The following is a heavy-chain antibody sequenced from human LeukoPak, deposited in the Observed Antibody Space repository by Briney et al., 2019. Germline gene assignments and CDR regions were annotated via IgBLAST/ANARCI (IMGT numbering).Heavy chain of an antibody. J-gene: IGHJ4*02. Sequence: SETLSLTSTVSGGSISSYYWSWIRQPAGKGLEWIGRIYTSGNTNYNPSLKSRLNMSVDTSKNWFCLKLSSVTAADTALYYCARAPSSSSRPFDYWGQGTLVTVSS. CDR2: IYTSGNT. CDR3: ARAPSSSSRPFDY. CDR1: GGSISSYY. D-gene: IGHD6-6*01. V-gene: IGHV4-4*07.